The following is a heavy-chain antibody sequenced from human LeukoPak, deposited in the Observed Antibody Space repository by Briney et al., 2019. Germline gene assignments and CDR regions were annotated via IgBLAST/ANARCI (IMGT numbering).Heavy chain of an antibody. CDR1: GYSISRFY. D-gene: IGHD3-22*01. CDR2: IRNSGNT. Sequence: SETLSLTCTVSGYSISRFYWTWIRQPPGKGLEWIGYIRNSGNTNYNPSLKGRVSISLDTSKNQFSLSLSSVTAADTAVYFCARDAHYYDPFPAYFDFWGQGTLVTVSS. V-gene: IGHV4-59*12. CDR3: ARDAHYYDPFPAYFDF. J-gene: IGHJ4*02.